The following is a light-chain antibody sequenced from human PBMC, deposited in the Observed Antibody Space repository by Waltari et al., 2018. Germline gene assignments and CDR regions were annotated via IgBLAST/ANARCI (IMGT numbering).Light chain of an antibody. CDR2: DVT. CDR3: NSFTSSTTWV. Sequence: QSALTQPASVSGSPGQSITISCTGTSSDVGGHNHVSWYQQHPGQAPKLLIYDVTKWPSGVSDRFSGSKYGNTASLTISGLQAEDEADYYCNSFTSSTTWVFGGGTRVTVL. V-gene: IGLV2-14*03. CDR1: SSDVGGHNH. J-gene: IGLJ3*02.